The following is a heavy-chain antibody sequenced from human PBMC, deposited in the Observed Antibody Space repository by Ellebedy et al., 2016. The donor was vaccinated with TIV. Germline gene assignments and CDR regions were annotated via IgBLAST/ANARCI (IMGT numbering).Heavy chain of an antibody. Sequence: PGGSLTLSCKGFGYSFSSYWIAWVRQMPGKGLEWMGNVYPGDSDTRYSPSFEGQVTMSADKSISTAYLPWSSLKASDTAMYYCARRTTDSGTDFWGQGTLVIVSS. CDR2: VYPGDSDT. V-gene: IGHV5-51*01. D-gene: IGHD1-14*01. J-gene: IGHJ4*02. CDR1: GYSFSSYW. CDR3: ARRTTDSGTDF.